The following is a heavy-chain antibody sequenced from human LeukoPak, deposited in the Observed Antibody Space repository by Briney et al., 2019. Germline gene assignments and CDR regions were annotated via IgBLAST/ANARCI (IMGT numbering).Heavy chain of an antibody. CDR2: IRSKANNYAT. V-gene: IGHV3-73*01. D-gene: IGHD3-22*01. Sequence: GGSLRLSCAASGFTFSGSSMRWVRQASGEGLEWVGHIRSKANNYATTYAASVRGRFTISRDDSKNTTYLQMNSLKTEDTAVYYCTTNDSSGWYDYWGQGTLVTVSS. CDR3: TTNDSSGWYDY. J-gene: IGHJ4*02. CDR1: GFTFSGSS.